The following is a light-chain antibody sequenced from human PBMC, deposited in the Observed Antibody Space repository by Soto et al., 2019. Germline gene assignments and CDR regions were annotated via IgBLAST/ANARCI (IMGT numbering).Light chain of an antibody. CDR3: QHYVNWPLT. J-gene: IGKJ4*01. Sequence: EILMTQSPATLSLSPVEVSTLSCRASQGIGDTLAWYQQKPGQTPRLLIYDTSIRATGVPARFSGSRSGAEFTLTISSLQSEDFAVYYCQHYVNWPLTFGGGTKVDI. CDR1: QGIGDT. V-gene: IGKV3-15*01. CDR2: DTS.